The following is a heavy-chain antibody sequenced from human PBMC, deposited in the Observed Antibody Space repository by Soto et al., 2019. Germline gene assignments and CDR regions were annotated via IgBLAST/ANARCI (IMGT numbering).Heavy chain of an antibody. CDR1: WGTLSSHS. CDR3: AIWSGYSDFDY. J-gene: IGHJ4*02. Sequence: GAPVKVSCKASWGTLSSHSISWVGQAPGQGLEWMGGIIPIFGTANYAQKFQGRVTITADESTSTAYMELSSLRSEDTAVYYCAIWSGYSDFDYWGQGTLVTVSS. D-gene: IGHD3-3*01. V-gene: IGHV1-69*13. CDR2: IIPIFGTA.